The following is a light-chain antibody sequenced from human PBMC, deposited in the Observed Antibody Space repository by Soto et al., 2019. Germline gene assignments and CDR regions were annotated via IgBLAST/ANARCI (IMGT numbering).Light chain of an antibody. CDR3: VLYMGSGISV. CDR1: SGSVSTSYY. CDR2: STN. Sequence: QTVVTQEPSFSVSPGGTVTLTCGLNSGSVSTSYYPSWYQQTPGQAPRTLIYSTNTRSSGVPDRFSGSILGNKAALTITGAQSDDESDYYCVLYMGSGISVFGGGTTLTVL. V-gene: IGLV8-61*01. J-gene: IGLJ3*02.